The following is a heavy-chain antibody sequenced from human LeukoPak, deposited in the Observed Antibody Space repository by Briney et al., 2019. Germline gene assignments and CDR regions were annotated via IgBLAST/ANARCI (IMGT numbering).Heavy chain of an antibody. CDR3: ARGKLSGDSTSTFDY. D-gene: IGHD3-22*01. V-gene: IGHV4-39*07. J-gene: IGHJ4*02. CDR2: IYYSGST. Sequence: WVRQAPGKGLEWIGSIYYSGSTYYNPSLKSRVTISVDTSKNQFSLKLSSVTAADTAVYYCARGKLSGDSTSTFDYWGQGTLVTVSS.